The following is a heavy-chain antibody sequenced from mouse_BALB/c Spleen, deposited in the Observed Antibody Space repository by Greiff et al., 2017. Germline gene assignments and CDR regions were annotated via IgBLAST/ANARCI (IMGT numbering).Heavy chain of an antibody. J-gene: IGHJ3*01. D-gene: IGHD2-4*01. CDR2: IDPFNGGT. CDR3: ARSNYDYDEAWFAY. CDR1: GYSFTSYY. V-gene: IGHV1S135*01. Sequence: VQLKESGPELMKPGASVKISCKASGYSFTSYYMHWVKQSHGKSLEWIGYIDPFNGGTSYNQKFKGKATLTVDKSSSTAYMHLSSLTSEDSAVYYCARSNYDYDEAWFAYWGQGTLVTVSA.